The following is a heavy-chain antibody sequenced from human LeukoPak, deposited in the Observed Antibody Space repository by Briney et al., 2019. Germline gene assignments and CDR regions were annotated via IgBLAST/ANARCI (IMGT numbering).Heavy chain of an antibody. D-gene: IGHD6-13*01. CDR3: ARGGYSSSWYVDC. V-gene: IGHV1-2*02. CDR1: GYTFTGYY. CDR2: INPNSGGT. J-gene: IGHJ4*02. Sequence: GASVKVSCRASGYTFTGYYMHWVRQAPGQGLEWMGWINPNSGGTNYAQKFQGRVTMTRDTSISTAYMGLSRLRSDDTAVYYCARGGYSSSWYVDCWGQGTLVTVSS.